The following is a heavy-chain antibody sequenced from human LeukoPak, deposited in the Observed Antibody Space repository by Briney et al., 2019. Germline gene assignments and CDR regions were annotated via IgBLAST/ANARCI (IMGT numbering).Heavy chain of an antibody. V-gene: IGHV3-23*01. D-gene: IGHD3-10*01. CDR1: GFTFSSYA. Sequence: PGGSLRLSCAASGFTFSSYAMTWVRQPPGKGLEWVSTISGSGGSTYYADSVKGRFTISRDNSKNTLYLQMNSRRAEDTAVYYCAKDLRQVRAYYFDYWGQGTLVTVSS. J-gene: IGHJ4*02. CDR2: ISGSGGST. CDR3: AKDLRQVRAYYFDY.